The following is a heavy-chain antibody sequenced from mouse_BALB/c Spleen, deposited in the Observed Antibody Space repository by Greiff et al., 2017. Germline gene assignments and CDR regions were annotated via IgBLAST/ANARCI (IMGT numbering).Heavy chain of an antibody. D-gene: IGHD2-3*01. CDR3: ARSRDGYYLYYAMDY. CDR1: GFTFSSFG. CDR2: ISSGSSTI. Sequence: EVHLVESGGGLVQPGGSRKLSCAASGFTFSSFGMHWVRQAPETGLEWVAYISSGSSTIYYADTVKGRFTISRDNPKNTLFLQMTSLRSEDTAMYYCARSRDGYYLYYAMDYWGQGTSVTVSS. J-gene: IGHJ4*01. V-gene: IGHV5-17*02.